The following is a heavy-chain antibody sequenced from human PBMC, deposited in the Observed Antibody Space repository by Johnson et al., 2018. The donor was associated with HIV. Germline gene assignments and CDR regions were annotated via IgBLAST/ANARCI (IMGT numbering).Heavy chain of an antibody. CDR2: ISWNGGST. D-gene: IGHD1-26*01. CDR1: GLTFDDYG. J-gene: IGHJ3*02. V-gene: IGHV3-20*04. CDR3: AKDQGGSYPYDAFDI. Sequence: GQVVESGGCVVRPGGSLRLSCAASGLTFDDYGMSWVRQAPGKGLEWVSGISWNGGSTGYADSVKGRFSISRDNSKNTLYLQMNSLRAEDTAVYYCAKDQGGSYPYDAFDIWGQGTMVTVSS.